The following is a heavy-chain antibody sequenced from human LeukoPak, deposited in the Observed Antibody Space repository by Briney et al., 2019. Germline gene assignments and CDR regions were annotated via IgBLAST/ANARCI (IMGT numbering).Heavy chain of an antibody. Sequence: GGSLRLSCAASGFTVSSNYMSWVRQAPGKGLEWVSVIYSGANTYYADSVKGQFTISRDNSKNTLYLQMNSLRAEDTAVYYCARGNWNYPFDYWGQGTLVTVSS. CDR3: ARGNWNYPFDY. D-gene: IGHD1-7*01. J-gene: IGHJ4*02. CDR1: GFTVSSNY. V-gene: IGHV3-53*01. CDR2: IYSGANT.